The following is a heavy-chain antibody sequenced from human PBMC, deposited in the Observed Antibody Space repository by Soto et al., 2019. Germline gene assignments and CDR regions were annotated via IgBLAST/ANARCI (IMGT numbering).Heavy chain of an antibody. CDR3: AREYCSGGSCYGVDY. CDR2: ISTYNVNT. J-gene: IGHJ4*02. V-gene: IGHV1-18*01. CDR1: GYTFTTFG. D-gene: IGHD2-15*01. Sequence: QVQLVQSGAGVKKPGASVKVSCKASGYTFTTFGISWVRQAPGQGLEWMGWISTYNVNTNYAQNLQGRVTMTTDTSTSTAYMEVRSLRSDDTAVYYCAREYCSGGSCYGVDYWGQGTLVTVSS.